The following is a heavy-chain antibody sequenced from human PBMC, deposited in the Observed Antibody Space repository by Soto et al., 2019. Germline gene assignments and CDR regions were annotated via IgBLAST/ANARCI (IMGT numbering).Heavy chain of an antibody. D-gene: IGHD4-4*01. CDR2: IYYSGST. V-gene: IGHV4-30-4*01. CDR1: GGSISSGDYY. J-gene: IGHJ5*02. CDR3: ARGNGWDFSKWFDP. Sequence: QVQLQESGPGLVKPSQTLSLTCTVSGGSISSGDYYWSWIRTPPGKGLEWIGYIYYSGSTYYHPSLNSRVTISVDTSKNQFSLKLSSVTAADTAVYYCARGNGWDFSKWFDPWGQGTLVTVSS.